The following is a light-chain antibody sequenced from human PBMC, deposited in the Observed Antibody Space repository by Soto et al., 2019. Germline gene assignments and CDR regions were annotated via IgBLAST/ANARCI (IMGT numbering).Light chain of an antibody. CDR3: LLHNSYPLT. Sequence: SSLSATMEDRITITCRASRDIGSDLSWFQQKPGKVPKRLIYAASSLQSGVPSRFSGSGSGTEFTLTISSLQPEDFVTYYCLLHNSYPLTFGGVTNV. J-gene: IGKJ4*01. V-gene: IGKV1-17*01. CDR2: AAS. CDR1: RDIGSD.